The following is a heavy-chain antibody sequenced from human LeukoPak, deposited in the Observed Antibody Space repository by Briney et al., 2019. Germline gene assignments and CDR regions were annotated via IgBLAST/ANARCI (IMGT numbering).Heavy chain of an antibody. V-gene: IGHV1-69*04. Sequence: GASVKVSCKASGVTFTNYAISWVRQAPGQGLEWMGRIIPVLNMTQDAQKFQGRVTLTADTSTSTVFMELSRLTSEDTAMYYCARDLEMTTDPWGQGTLVTVSP. D-gene: IGHD5-24*01. CDR1: GVTFTNYA. CDR2: IIPVLNMT. CDR3: ARDLEMTTDP. J-gene: IGHJ5*02.